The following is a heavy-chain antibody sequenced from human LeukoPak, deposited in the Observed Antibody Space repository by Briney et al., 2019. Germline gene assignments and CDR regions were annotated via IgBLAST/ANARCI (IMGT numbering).Heavy chain of an antibody. D-gene: IGHD6-13*01. Sequence: PSETLSLTCTVSGYSISSGYYWGWIRQPPGKGLEWIGSIYHSGSTYYNPSLKSRVTISVDTSKNQFSLKLSSVTAADTAVYYCARDLGSSWFNWGQGTLVTVSS. V-gene: IGHV4-38-2*02. CDR3: ARDLGSSWFN. CDR2: IYHSGST. CDR1: GYSISSGYY. J-gene: IGHJ4*02.